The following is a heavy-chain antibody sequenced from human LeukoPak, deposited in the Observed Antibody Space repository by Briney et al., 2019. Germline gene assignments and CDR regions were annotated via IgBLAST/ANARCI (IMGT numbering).Heavy chain of an antibody. CDR1: GYTFTSYG. Sequence: ASVKVSCKASGYTFTSYGISWVRQAPGQGLEWMGWIGAYNGNTNYAQKLQGRVTMTTDTSTSTAYMELRSLRSDDTAVYYCASRIAAAGPFDYWGQGTLVTVSS. V-gene: IGHV1-18*01. D-gene: IGHD6-13*01. CDR3: ASRIAAAGPFDY. J-gene: IGHJ4*02. CDR2: IGAYNGNT.